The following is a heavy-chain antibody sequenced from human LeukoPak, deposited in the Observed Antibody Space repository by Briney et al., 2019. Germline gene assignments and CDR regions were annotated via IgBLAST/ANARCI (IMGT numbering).Heavy chain of an antibody. CDR1: GFTFSSYA. Sequence: LSGGSLRLSCAASGFTFSSYAMHWVRQAPGKGLEWVAVISYDGSNKYYADSVKGRFTISRDNSKNTLYLQMNSLRAEDTAVYYCARDRGCFDYWGQGTLVTVSS. J-gene: IGHJ4*02. CDR2: ISYDGSNK. V-gene: IGHV3-30*04. D-gene: IGHD5-24*01. CDR3: ARDRGCFDY.